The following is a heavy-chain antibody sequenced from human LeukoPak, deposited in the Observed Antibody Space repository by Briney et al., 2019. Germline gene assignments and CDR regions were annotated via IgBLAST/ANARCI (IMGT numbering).Heavy chain of an antibody. CDR3: ARDRLFGGYYFDY. V-gene: IGHV3-33*01. CDR2: IWYDGSNK. Sequence: PGGSLRLSCAASGFTFSSYGMHWVRQAPGKGLEWVAVIWYDGSNKYYADSVKGRFTISRDNFKNTLYLQMNSLRAEDTAVYYCARDRLFGGYYFDYWGQGTLVTVSS. D-gene: IGHD3-22*01. J-gene: IGHJ4*02. CDR1: GFTFSSYG.